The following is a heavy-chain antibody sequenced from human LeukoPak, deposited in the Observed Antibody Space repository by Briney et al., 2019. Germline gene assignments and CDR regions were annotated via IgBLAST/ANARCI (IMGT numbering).Heavy chain of an antibody. CDR1: GGSISSSSYY. Sequence: SETLSLTCTVSGGSISSSSYYWGWIRQPPGKGLEWIGSIYYSGSTYYNPSLKSRVTISVDTSKNQFSLKLSSVTAADTAVYYCARGYRGSSSWYGVDPWGQGTLVTVSS. CDR2: IYYSGST. V-gene: IGHV4-39*07. CDR3: ARGYRGSSSWYGVDP. J-gene: IGHJ5*02. D-gene: IGHD6-13*01.